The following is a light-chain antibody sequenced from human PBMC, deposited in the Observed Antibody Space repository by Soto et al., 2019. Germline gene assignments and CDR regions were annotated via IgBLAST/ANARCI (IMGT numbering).Light chain of an antibody. Sequence: DIQIIQTPSTLSASVGDRVTITCRASQSISTWLSWYQQKPGKAPKVLTYKASNLQSGVSSRFSGSGSGTEFTLTISGLQPDDFATYYCQQYDRYWTFGQGTKV. J-gene: IGKJ1*01. CDR3: QQYDRYWT. CDR2: KAS. V-gene: IGKV1-5*03. CDR1: QSISTW.